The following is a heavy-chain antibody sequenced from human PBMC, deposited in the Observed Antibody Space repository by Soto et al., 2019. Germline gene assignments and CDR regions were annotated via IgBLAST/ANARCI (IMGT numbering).Heavy chain of an antibody. V-gene: IGHV1-46*01. CDR3: ARDGPHSELVTRHYYYYYGMDV. D-gene: IGHD6-6*01. Sequence: QVQLVQSGAEVKKPGASVKVSCKASGYTFTSYYMHWVRQAPGQGLEWMGIINPSGGSTSYAQKFQGRVTMTRDTSTSTVYMELSSLRSEDTAVYYCARDGPHSELVTRHYYYYYGMDVWGQGTTVTVSS. CDR2: INPSGGST. CDR1: GYTFTSYY. J-gene: IGHJ6*02.